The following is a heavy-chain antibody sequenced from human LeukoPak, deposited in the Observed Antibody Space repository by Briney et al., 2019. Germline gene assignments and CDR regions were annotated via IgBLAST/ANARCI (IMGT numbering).Heavy chain of an antibody. CDR3: TSRRWGTGWYFDL. CDR2: IRSKVNSYAT. CDR1: GFTFSGSA. V-gene: IGHV3-73*01. D-gene: IGHD7-27*01. J-gene: IGHJ2*01. Sequence: PGGSLRLSCAASGFTFSGSAMHWVRQASGKGLEWVGRIRSKVNSYATAYAASVKGRFTISRDDSKNTAYLQMNSLKTEDTAVYYCTSRRWGTGWYFDLWGRGTLVTVSS.